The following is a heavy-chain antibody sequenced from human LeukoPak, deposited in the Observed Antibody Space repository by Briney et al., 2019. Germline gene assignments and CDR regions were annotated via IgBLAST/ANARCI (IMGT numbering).Heavy chain of an antibody. CDR3: AREAESSGYYYVGDYFDY. D-gene: IGHD3-22*01. V-gene: IGHV3-11*01. CDR2: ISSSGSTI. J-gene: IGHJ4*02. Sequence: GGSLRLSCAASGFTFSDYYMSWIRQAPGKGLEWVSYISSSGSTIYYADSVKGRFTISRDNDKNSLYLQMNSLRAEDTAVYYCAREAESSGYYYVGDYFDYWGQGTLVTVSS. CDR1: GFTFSDYY.